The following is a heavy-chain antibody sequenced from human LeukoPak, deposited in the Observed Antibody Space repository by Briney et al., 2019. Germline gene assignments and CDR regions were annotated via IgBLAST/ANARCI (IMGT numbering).Heavy chain of an antibody. J-gene: IGHJ5*02. V-gene: IGHV5-51*01. CDR1: GYSFTSYW. CDR3: ARIQRYSSSWYLSWFDP. Sequence: GESLKISCKGSGYSFTSYWIGWVRQMPGKGLEWMGIIYPGDSDTRYSPSFQGQATISADKSISTAYLQWSSLKASDTAMYYCARIQRYSSSWYLSWFDPWGQGTLVTVSS. D-gene: IGHD6-13*01. CDR2: IYPGDSDT.